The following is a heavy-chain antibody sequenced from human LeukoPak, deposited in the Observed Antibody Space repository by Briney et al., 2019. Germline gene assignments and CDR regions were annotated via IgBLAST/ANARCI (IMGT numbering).Heavy chain of an antibody. D-gene: IGHD6-6*01. V-gene: IGHV3-7*03. CDR1: GFTFSSYW. CDR2: IKQDGSEK. CDR3: AKDRTRSIAARGANFDY. J-gene: IGHJ4*02. Sequence: PGGSLRLSCAASGFTFSSYWMSWVRQAPGKGLEWVANIKQDGSEKYYVDSVKGRFTISRDNAKNSLYLQMNSLRAEDTAVYYCAKDRTRSIAARGANFDYWGQGTLVTVSS.